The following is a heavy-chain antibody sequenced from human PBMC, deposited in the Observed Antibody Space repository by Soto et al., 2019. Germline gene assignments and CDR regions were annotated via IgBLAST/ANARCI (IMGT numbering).Heavy chain of an antibody. V-gene: IGHV3-23*01. Sequence: GGSLRLSCAASGFTFSSYAMSWVRQAPGKGLEWVSAISGSGGTTYYADSVKGRFTISRDNSKNTLYLQMNSLRAEDTAVYYCARMGVIPFYYYGMDVWGQGTTVTVSS. J-gene: IGHJ6*02. CDR1: GFTFSSYA. CDR2: ISGSGGTT. CDR3: ARMGVIPFYYYGMDV. D-gene: IGHD3-16*02.